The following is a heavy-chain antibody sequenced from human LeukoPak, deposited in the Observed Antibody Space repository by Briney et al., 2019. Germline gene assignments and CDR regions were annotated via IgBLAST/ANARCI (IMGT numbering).Heavy chain of an antibody. CDR3: AKDLVAAAGMDGMDV. D-gene: IGHD6-13*01. Sequence: GGSLRLSCAASGFTFSSYGMHWVRQAPGKGLEWVAFIRYDGSNKYYADSVKGRFTISRDNSKNTLYLQMNSLRAEDTAVYYCAKDLVAAAGMDGMDVWGQGTTVTVSS. J-gene: IGHJ6*02. CDR2: IRYDGSNK. V-gene: IGHV3-30*02. CDR1: GFTFSSYG.